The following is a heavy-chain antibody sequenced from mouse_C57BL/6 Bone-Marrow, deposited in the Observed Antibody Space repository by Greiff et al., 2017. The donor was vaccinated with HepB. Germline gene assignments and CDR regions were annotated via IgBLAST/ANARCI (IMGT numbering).Heavy chain of an antibody. Sequence: QVQLQQPGAELVKPGASVTMSCKASGYTFTSYWITWVKQRPGQGLEWIGDIYPGSGSTNYNEKFKSKATLTVDTSSSTAYMQLSSLTSEDSAVYYCARFYGKYYAMDYWGQGTSVTVSS. CDR3: ARFYGKYYAMDY. CDR2: IYPGSGST. D-gene: IGHD2-1*01. CDR1: GYTFTSYW. V-gene: IGHV1-55*01. J-gene: IGHJ4*01.